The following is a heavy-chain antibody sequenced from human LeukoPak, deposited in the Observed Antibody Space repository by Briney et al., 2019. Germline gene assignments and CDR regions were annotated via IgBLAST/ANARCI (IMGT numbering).Heavy chain of an antibody. V-gene: IGHV3-74*01. Sequence: GGSLRLSCAASGFTFSSYSMNWVRQAPGKGLVWVSRINSDGSNTNYADSVKGRFTISRDNAKNTLYLQMDSLGAEDTAVYYCVQEINRGDRRYFDYWGQGTLVTVSS. J-gene: IGHJ4*02. CDR2: INSDGSNT. D-gene: IGHD1-14*01. CDR1: GFTFSSYS. CDR3: VQEINRGDRRYFDY.